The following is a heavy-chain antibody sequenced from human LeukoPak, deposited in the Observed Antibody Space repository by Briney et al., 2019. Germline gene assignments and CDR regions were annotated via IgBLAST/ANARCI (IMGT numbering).Heavy chain of an antibody. D-gene: IGHD3-22*01. V-gene: IGHV1-8*01. Sequence: ASVKVSCKASGYTFTIYDINWVRQATGQGLEWMGWMNPNSGNTGYAQKFQGRVTMTRNTSISTAYMGLSSLRSEDTAVYYCARAPRITMIVVVIRRYYFDYWGQGTLVTVSS. J-gene: IGHJ4*02. CDR1: GYTFTIYD. CDR3: ARAPRITMIVVVIRRYYFDY. CDR2: MNPNSGNT.